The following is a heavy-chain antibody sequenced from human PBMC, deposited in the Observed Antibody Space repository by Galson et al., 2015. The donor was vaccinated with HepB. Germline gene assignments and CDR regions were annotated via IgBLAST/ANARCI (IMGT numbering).Heavy chain of an antibody. CDR1: GYSFTSYW. CDR2: IYPGDSDT. Sequence: QSGAEVKKPGESLKISCKGSGYSFTSYWIGWVRQMPGKGLEWMGIIYPGDSDTRYSPSFQGQVTISADKSISTAYLQWSSLKASDTAMYYCARTYYYDSSGYGYFDYWGQGTLVTVSS. D-gene: IGHD3-22*01. J-gene: IGHJ4*02. V-gene: IGHV5-51*01. CDR3: ARTYYYDSSGYGYFDY.